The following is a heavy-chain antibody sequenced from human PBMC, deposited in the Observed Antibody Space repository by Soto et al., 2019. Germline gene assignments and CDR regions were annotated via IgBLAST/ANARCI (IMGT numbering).Heavy chain of an antibody. CDR2: ISGSGSST. V-gene: IGHV3-23*01. Sequence: PGGSLRLSCAASGFTFTGCAMSWVRQAPGKGLEWVSAISGSGSSTFYADSVKGRFTISRDNSKNTLYLQMNSLRAEDTAIYYCAKARSGWSPFDYWGQGTLVTVSS. CDR3: AKARSGWSPFDY. CDR1: GFTFTGCA. D-gene: IGHD6-19*01. J-gene: IGHJ4*02.